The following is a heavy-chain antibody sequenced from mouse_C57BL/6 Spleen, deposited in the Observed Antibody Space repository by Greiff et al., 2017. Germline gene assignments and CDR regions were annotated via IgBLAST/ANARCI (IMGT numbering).Heavy chain of an antibody. CDR3: ARETGAMDY. D-gene: IGHD4-1*01. CDR1: GFTFSDYY. CDR2: INYDGSST. J-gene: IGHJ4*01. V-gene: IGHV5-16*01. Sequence: EVMLVESEGGLVQPGSSMKLSCTASGFTFSDYYMAWVRQVPEKGLEWVANINYDGSSTYYLDSLKSRFIISRDNAKNILYLQMSSLKSEDTATYYCARETGAMDYWGQGTSVTVSS.